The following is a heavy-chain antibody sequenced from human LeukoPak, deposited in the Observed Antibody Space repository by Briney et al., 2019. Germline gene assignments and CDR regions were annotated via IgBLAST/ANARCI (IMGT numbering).Heavy chain of an antibody. CDR3: ARDRAPYYDYVWGSYRPTVHVYGMDV. Sequence: PGGSLRLSCAASGFTFSSYSMNWVRQAPGKGLEWVSYISSSSSTIYYADSVKGRFTISRDNAKNSLYLQMNSLRAEDTAVYYCARDRAPYYDYVWGSYRPTVHVYGMDVWGQGTTVTVSS. V-gene: IGHV3-48*01. J-gene: IGHJ6*02. CDR1: GFTFSSYS. CDR2: ISSSSSTI. D-gene: IGHD3-16*02.